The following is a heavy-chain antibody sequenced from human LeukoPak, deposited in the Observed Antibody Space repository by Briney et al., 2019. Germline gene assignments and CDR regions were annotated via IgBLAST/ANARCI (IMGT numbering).Heavy chain of an antibody. V-gene: IGHV3-66*03. Sequence: GGSLRLSCTVSGFTVSSNSMSWVRQAPGKGLEWVSFIYSDNTHYSDSVKGRFTISRDNSKNTLYLQMNSLRAEDTAVYYCASGYCTNGVCSQFDYWGQGTLVTVSS. CDR2: IYSDNT. D-gene: IGHD2-8*01. J-gene: IGHJ4*02. CDR1: GFTVSSNS. CDR3: ASGYCTNGVCSQFDY.